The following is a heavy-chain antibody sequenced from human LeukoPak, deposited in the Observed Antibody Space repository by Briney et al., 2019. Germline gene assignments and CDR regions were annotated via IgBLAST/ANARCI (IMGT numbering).Heavy chain of an antibody. Sequence: PSETLSLTCNVSAGSITTSSFYWGWVRQTPGKGLEWIGTFYYTGDTFYNRSLKSRVTITVDTSKDQFFLALSSVTAADTAVYYCVRAVGSVAGPGDWFDPWGPGILVTVSS. CDR1: AGSITTSSFY. D-gene: IGHD6-19*01. CDR3: VRAVGSVAGPGDWFDP. V-gene: IGHV4-39*01. J-gene: IGHJ5*02. CDR2: FYYTGDT.